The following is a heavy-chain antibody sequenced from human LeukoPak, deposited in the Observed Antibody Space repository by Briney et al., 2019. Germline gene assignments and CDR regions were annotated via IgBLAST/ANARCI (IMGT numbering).Heavy chain of an antibody. CDR2: INHSGST. V-gene: IGHV4-34*01. Sequence: SATLSLTCAVYGGSFSGYYWSWIRQPPGKGLEWIGEINHSGSTNYNPSLKSRVTISVDTSKNQFSLKLSSVTAADTAVYYCARGRRRSSYDFWSGHFDYWGQGTLVTVSS. D-gene: IGHD3-3*01. CDR1: GGSFSGYY. CDR3: ARGRRRSSYDFWSGHFDY. J-gene: IGHJ4*02.